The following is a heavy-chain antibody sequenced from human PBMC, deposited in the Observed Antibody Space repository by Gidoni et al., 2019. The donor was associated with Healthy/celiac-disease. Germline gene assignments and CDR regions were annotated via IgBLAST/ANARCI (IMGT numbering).Heavy chain of an antibody. D-gene: IGHD2-2*01. CDR2: IYYSGST. Sequence: QLQLQESGPGLVKPSETLSLTCTVSGGSISSSSYYWGWIRQPPGKGLEWIGSIYYSGSTYYNPSLKSRVTISVDTSKNQFSLKLSSVTAADTAVYYCARRGHDSSTSYYSPLDYWGQGTLVTVSS. V-gene: IGHV4-39*01. J-gene: IGHJ4*02. CDR1: GGSISSSSYY. CDR3: ARRGHDSSTSYYSPLDY.